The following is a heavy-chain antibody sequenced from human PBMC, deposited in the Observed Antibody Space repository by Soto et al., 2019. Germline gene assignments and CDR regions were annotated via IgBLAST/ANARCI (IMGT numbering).Heavy chain of an antibody. D-gene: IGHD4-17*01. J-gene: IGHJ4*02. CDR1: GASISSSHW. CDR2: KFHSGST. Sequence: PSETLSLTCAVSGASISSSHWWSWVRQPPGRGLEWIGEKFHSGSTHYNPSLKSRVTISVDKSNNQFSLNLNSVTAADTAVYFCARINGDLTSIDYWGQGTLVTVSS. CDR3: ARINGDLTSIDY. V-gene: IGHV4-4*02.